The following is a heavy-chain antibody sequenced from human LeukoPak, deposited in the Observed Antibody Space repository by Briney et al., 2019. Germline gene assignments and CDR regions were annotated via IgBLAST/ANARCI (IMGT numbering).Heavy chain of an antibody. CDR1: GFTFSSYS. V-gene: IGHV3-21*01. D-gene: IGHD4-23*01. J-gene: IGHJ6*03. Sequence: GGSLRLSCAASGFTFSSYSMNWVRQAPGKGLEWVSSISSSSSYIYYADSVKGRFTISRDNAKNSMCLEMNSLRAEDTAVYFCAREGGNGDYFYYMDVWGKGTTVTVSS. CDR2: ISSSSSYI. CDR3: AREGGNGDYFYYMDV.